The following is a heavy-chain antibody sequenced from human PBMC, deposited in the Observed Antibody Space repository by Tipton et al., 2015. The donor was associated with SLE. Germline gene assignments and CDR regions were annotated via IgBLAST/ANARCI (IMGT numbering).Heavy chain of an antibody. D-gene: IGHD3-22*01. Sequence: GLVKPSQTLSLTCTVSGDSMSSNTYYWGWVRQTPRKGLEWIANIFHDGSTYYNPSLTGRVTILVDTSKNQFSLKLSSVTAADTAVYYCARDEYRYDATGYHLLGHFDFWGQGTLVTVSS. J-gene: IGHJ4*02. CDR1: GDSMSSNTYY. V-gene: IGHV4-39*07. CDR3: ARDEYRYDATGYHLLGHFDF. CDR2: IFHDGST.